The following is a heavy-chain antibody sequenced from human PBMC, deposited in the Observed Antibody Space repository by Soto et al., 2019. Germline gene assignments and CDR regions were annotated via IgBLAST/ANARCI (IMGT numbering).Heavy chain of an antibody. CDR3: ARGRYFATTHRQWWYFDF. CDR1: GYTFITSG. V-gene: IGHV1-18*01. D-gene: IGHD1-1*01. CDR2: ISPANGDK. J-gene: IGHJ2*01. Sequence: QVELMQSGPEVKRPGTSVKVSCKASGYTFITSGINWVRQTPGQALEWVGWISPANGDKKYSQKFKDRVSLTSETSTDTGYMELTHLRSDDTAVSVCARGRYFATTHRQWWYFDFWGRGAPVTVSS.